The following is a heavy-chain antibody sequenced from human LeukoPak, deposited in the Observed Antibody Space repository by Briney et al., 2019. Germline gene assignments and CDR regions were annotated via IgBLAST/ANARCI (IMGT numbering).Heavy chain of an antibody. Sequence: GGSLRLSCAASGFTFSSYNMNWVRQAPGKGLEWVSSISSSSTYIYYADSMKGRFTISRDNAKNTLYLQMNSLRAEDTAVYYCARGGEDGYNYYWYFDLWGRGTLVTVSS. CDR3: ARGGEDGYNYYWYFDL. CDR2: ISSSSTYI. D-gene: IGHD5-24*01. CDR1: GFTFSSYN. J-gene: IGHJ2*01. V-gene: IGHV3-21*01.